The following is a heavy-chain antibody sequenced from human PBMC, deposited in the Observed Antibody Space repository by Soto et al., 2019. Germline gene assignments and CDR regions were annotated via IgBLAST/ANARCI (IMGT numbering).Heavy chain of an antibody. Sequence: QVQLVQSGAEVKKPGSSVKVSCKASGGTFSSYAISWVRQAPGQGLEWMGGIIPIFGTADYAQKFQGRVTITADATTRTAYMELSSLRSEDTAVYYCARGANYYGSPQVLYSMDVWGQGTTVTVSS. CDR2: IIPIFGTA. J-gene: IGHJ6*02. CDR3: ARGANYYGSPQVLYSMDV. V-gene: IGHV1-69*12. CDR1: GGTFSSYA. D-gene: IGHD3-10*01.